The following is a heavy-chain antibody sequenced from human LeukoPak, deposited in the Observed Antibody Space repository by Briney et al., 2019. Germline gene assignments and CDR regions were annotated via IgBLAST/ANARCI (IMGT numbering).Heavy chain of an antibody. Sequence: GGSLRLSCAASGLTVSSYRMHWVRQAPGKGLVWVSGINSDGSSTTYAGSVKGRLTISRDNAKNTLYLQMNSLRAEDTAVYYCATPYSLDYWGQGTLVTVSS. CDR1: GLTVSSYR. V-gene: IGHV3-74*01. D-gene: IGHD6-13*01. J-gene: IGHJ4*02. CDR2: INSDGSST. CDR3: ATPYSLDY.